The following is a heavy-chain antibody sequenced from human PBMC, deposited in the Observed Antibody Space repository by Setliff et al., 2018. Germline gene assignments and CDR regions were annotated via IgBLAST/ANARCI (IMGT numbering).Heavy chain of an antibody. J-gene: IGHJ4*02. CDR2: ISASGINT. CDR3: ARTCSGSGCYAGLES. Sequence: GESLKISCAASGFTFSSYAMSWVRQAPGKGLEWVSVISASGINTYYAGSVKGRFTISRDNSKNTLYLQMNSLRPEDTAVYYCARTCSGSGCYAGLESWGQGTPVTVSS. V-gene: IGHV3-23*01. CDR1: GFTFSSYA. D-gene: IGHD2-15*01.